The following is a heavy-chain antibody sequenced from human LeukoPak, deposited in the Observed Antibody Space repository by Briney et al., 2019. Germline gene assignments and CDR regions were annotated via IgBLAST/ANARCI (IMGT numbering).Heavy chain of an antibody. CDR1: GFTFSTYW. CDR2: IKQDGSAK. J-gene: IGHJ4*02. Sequence: PGGSLRLSCAASGFTFSTYWMAWFRQAPGKGLEWMANIKQDGSAKQYVDSVKGRFTISRDNANNLVYLQMNSLRVEDAGVYYCATTTRSSSWDYWGQGTLVTVSS. CDR3: ATTTRSSSWDY. V-gene: IGHV3-7*02. D-gene: IGHD6-13*01.